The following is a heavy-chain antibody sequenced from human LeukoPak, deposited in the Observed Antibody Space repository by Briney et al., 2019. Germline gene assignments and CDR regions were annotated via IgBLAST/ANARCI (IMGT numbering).Heavy chain of an antibody. J-gene: IGHJ4*02. V-gene: IGHV3-23*01. CDR1: GFTFSSYA. CDR3: AKESVNWNYDAENY. CDR2: ISGSGGST. D-gene: IGHD1-7*01. Sequence: GGSLRLSCAASGFTFSSYAMSWVRQAPGKGLEWVSAISGSGGSTYYADSVKGRFTISRDNSKNTLYLQMNSLRAAGTAVYYCAKESVNWNYDAENYWGQGTLVTVSS.